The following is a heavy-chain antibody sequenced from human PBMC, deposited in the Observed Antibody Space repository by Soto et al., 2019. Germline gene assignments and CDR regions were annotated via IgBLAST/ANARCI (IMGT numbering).Heavy chain of an antibody. J-gene: IGHJ6*02. CDR1: GYTFTSYG. V-gene: IGHV1-18*01. CDR2: ISAYNGNT. CDR3: ARDRGAYGMDV. Sequence: QVQLVQSGAEVKKPGASVKVSCKASGYTFTSYGISWVRQAPGQGLEWMGWISAYNGNTNYAQKLQGRATMTTDTSTRTDYMELRSLRSDDTAVYYCARDRGAYGMDVWGQGTTVTVSS.